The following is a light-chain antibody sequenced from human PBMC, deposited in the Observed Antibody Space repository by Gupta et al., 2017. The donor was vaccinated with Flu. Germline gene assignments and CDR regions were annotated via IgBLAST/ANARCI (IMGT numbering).Light chain of an antibody. CDR3: QQYGTSPAP. CDR2: GAS. CDR1: QTVSSNY. J-gene: IGKJ3*01. Sequence: EIVLTQSPGTLSLSPGERATLSCRASQTVSSNYLAWYQQKPGQAPRLLIYGASSRATGIPDRFSGSGFGTDFTLTISRLEREDFAVYYCQQYGTSPAPVGPGTNVDIK. V-gene: IGKV3-20*01.